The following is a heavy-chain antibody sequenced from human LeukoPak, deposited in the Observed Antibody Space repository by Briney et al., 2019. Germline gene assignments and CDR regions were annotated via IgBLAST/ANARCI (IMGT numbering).Heavy chain of an antibody. CDR1: GFTFSSYA. CDR2: ISGSGGST. V-gene: IGHV3-23*01. Sequence: GGSLRLSCAASGFTFSSYAMSWVRQAPGKGLEWVSAISGSGGSTYYADSGKGRFTISRDNSKNTLYLQMNSLRAEDTAVYYCAKDPSLPSMRWFDPWGQGTLVTVSS. CDR3: AKDPSLPSMRWFDP. J-gene: IGHJ5*02. D-gene: IGHD2-8*01.